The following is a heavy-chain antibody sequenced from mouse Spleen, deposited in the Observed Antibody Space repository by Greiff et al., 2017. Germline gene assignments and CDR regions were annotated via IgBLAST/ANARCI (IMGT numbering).Heavy chain of an antibody. D-gene: IGHD1-1*01. Sequence: QVQLQQPGAELVKPGASVKLSCKASGYTFTSYWMQWVKQRPGPGLEWIGEIDPSDSYTNYNQKFKGKATLTVDTSSSTAYMQLSSLTSEDSAVYYCARHGSSYDYWGQGTTLTVSS. CDR1: GYTFTSYW. J-gene: IGHJ2*01. CDR2: IDPSDSYT. V-gene: IGHV1-50*01. CDR3: ARHGSSYDY.